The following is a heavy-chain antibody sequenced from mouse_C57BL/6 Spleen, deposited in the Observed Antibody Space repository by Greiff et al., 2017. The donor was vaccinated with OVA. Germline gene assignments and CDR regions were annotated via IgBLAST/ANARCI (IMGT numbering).Heavy chain of an antibody. Sequence: QVQLKESGPGLVAPSQSLSITCTVSGFSLTSYAISWVRQPPGKGLEWLGVLWTGGGTNYNSALKSRLSISKDNSKSQVFLKMNSLQTDDTARYYCARIGGTDDDYFDYWGQGTTLTVSS. CDR1: GFSLTSYA. CDR3: ARIGGTDDDYFDY. J-gene: IGHJ2*01. D-gene: IGHD3-3*01. CDR2: LWTGGGT. V-gene: IGHV2-9-1*01.